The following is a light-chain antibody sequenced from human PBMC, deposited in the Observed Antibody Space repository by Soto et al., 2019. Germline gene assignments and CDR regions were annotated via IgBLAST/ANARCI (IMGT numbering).Light chain of an antibody. CDR2: AAS. V-gene: IGKV1-39*01. Sequence: DIQMTQSPSTLSASVGDRVTITCRASQSISSWLAWYQQKPGKAPKLLIYAASSLQSGVPSRFSGSGSETEFTLSISSLQPEDFATYFCQQIYSAPLTFGQGTKVDIK. J-gene: IGKJ4*01. CDR1: QSISSW. CDR3: QQIYSAPLT.